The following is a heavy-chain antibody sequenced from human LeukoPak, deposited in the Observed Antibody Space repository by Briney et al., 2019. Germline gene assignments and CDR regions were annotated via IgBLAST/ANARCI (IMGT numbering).Heavy chain of an antibody. CDR3: ARDPYSGNYGTYYYYYMDV. Sequence: GGSLRLSCADSGFTFSNYNMNWVRQAPGKAMEWVSSITSSGTYTFYADSVKGRFTISRDNAKNSLYPQMDSLGPEDKAVYYCARDPYSGNYGTYYYYYMDVWGKGTTVTISS. CDR2: ITSSGTYT. CDR1: GFTFSNYN. D-gene: IGHD1-26*01. V-gene: IGHV3-21*01. J-gene: IGHJ6*03.